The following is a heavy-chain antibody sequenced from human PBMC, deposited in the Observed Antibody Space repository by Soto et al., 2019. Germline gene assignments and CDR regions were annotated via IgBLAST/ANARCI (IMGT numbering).Heavy chain of an antibody. CDR1: GFTFSSSE. V-gene: IGHV3-48*03. CDR2: ISSSGSTI. D-gene: IGHD3-9*01. CDR3: ASPILRYFAWFQWHYGMDV. J-gene: IGHJ6*02. Sequence: QPGGSLRLSFAASGFTFSSSEMNWVRKAPGKGLEGVSSISSSGSTIYYADSVKGQFTTARDNAKNSLYMQMNSLRAEDRAVYSCASPILRYFAWFQWHYGMDVWGQGTTVTVSS.